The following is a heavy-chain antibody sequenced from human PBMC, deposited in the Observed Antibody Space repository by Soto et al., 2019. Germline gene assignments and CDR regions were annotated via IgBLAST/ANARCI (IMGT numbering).Heavy chain of an antibody. D-gene: IGHD2-2*01. J-gene: IGHJ4*02. CDR2: ISSSSSYI. V-gene: IGHV3-21*01. Sequence: PGGSLRLSCAASGFTFSSYSMNWVRQAPGKGLEWVSSISSSSSYIYYADSVKGRFTISRDNAKNSLYLQMNSLRAEDTAVYYCARDQAPKYCSSTSCEPATVDYWGQGTLVTVSS. CDR1: GFTFSSYS. CDR3: ARDQAPKYCSSTSCEPATVDY.